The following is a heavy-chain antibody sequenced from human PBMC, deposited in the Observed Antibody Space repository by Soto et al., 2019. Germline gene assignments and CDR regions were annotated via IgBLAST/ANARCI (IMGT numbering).Heavy chain of an antibody. V-gene: IGHV4-30-2*01. Sequence: PSETLSLTCAVSGGSISSGGYSWSWIRQPPGKGLEWIGYIYHSGSTYYNPSLKSRVTISVDRSKNQFSLKLSSVTAADTAVYYCARTRKTYSYRYLFDYWGQGTLVTVSS. CDR3: ARTRKTYSYRYLFDY. J-gene: IGHJ4*02. D-gene: IGHD5-18*01. CDR2: IYHSGST. CDR1: GGSISSGGYS.